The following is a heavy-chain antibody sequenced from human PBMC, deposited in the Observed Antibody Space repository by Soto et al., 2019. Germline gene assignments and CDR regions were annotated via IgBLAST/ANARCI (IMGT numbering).Heavy chain of an antibody. CDR2: IYYSGST. D-gene: IGHD6-13*01. CDR1: GGAVSSGSYY. Sequence: SETLSLTCTVSGGAVSSGSYYLSWIRQPPGKGLEWIGYIYYSGSTNYNPSLKSRVTISVDTSKNQFSLKLSSVTAADTAVYYCARDSVYSERYDYGMDVWVQGTTVTVSS. CDR3: ARDSVYSERYDYGMDV. J-gene: IGHJ6*02. V-gene: IGHV4-61*01.